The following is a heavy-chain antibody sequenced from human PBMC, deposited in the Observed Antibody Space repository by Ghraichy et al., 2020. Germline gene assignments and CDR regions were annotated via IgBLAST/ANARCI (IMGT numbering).Heavy chain of an antibody. CDR2: IYYSVST. D-gene: IGHD7-27*01. V-gene: IGHV4-39*01. CDR3: ASPSPGRGYFDY. CDR1: GGSISSSSYY. J-gene: IGHJ4*02. Sequence: SETLSLTCTVSGGSISSSSYYWGWIRQPPGKGLEWIGSIYYSVSTYYNPSLKSRVTISVDTSKNQFSLRLSSVTAADTAVYYCASPSPGRGYFDYWGQGTLVTVSS.